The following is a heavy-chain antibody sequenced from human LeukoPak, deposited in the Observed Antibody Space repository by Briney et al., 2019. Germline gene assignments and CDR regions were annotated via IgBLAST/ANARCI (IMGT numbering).Heavy chain of an antibody. CDR1: GFPFSSYA. V-gene: IGHV3-23*01. Sequence: PGGSLRFSCAASGFPFSSYAMSWVRQAPGKRLEWVSAISGSGGSTYYADSVKGRFTISRDNSKNTLYLQMNSLRAEDTAVYYCAKGYSGYEVDAFDIWGQGTMVTVSS. J-gene: IGHJ3*02. CDR2: ISGSGGST. CDR3: AKGYSGYEVDAFDI. D-gene: IGHD5-12*01.